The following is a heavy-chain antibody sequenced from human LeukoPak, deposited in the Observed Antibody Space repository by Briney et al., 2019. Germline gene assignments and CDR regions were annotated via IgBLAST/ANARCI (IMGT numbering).Heavy chain of an antibody. J-gene: IGHJ5*02. CDR3: AKDGTSSWFGEAT. V-gene: IGHV3-30*18. D-gene: IGHD6-13*01. Sequence: GGSLRLSCAVSGFTFSDYGMQWVRQPPGKGLEWVALISTDGSHKDYADSVKGRFTLSRDNSKNTLYLQMNSLRVEDTAVYYCAKDGTSSWFGEATWGQGTLVTVSS. CDR2: ISTDGSHK. CDR1: GFTFSDYG.